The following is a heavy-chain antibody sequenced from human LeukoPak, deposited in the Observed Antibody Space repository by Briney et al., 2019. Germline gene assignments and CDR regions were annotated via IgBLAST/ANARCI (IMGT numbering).Heavy chain of an antibody. D-gene: IGHD6-19*01. CDR1: GFIFSDSA. V-gene: IGHV3-73*01. Sequence: GGSLTLSCAASGFIFSDSAMHWVRQASGKGLEWVGRIRSKANSYATAYAASVKGRFTISRDDSKNTAYLQMNSLKTEDTAVYYCTRPGYSSGRVDYWGQGTLVTVSS. CDR3: TRPGYSSGRVDY. CDR2: IRSKANSYAT. J-gene: IGHJ4*02.